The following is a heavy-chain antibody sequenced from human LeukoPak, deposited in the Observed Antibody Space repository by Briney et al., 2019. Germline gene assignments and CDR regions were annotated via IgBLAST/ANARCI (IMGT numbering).Heavy chain of an antibody. CDR1: GGSVASTGCY. CDR2: IYYSGST. V-gene: IGHV4-39*01. Sequence: SETLSLTCTVSGGSVASTGCYWGWIRQPPGKGLEWIGSIYYSGSTYYNPSLKSRVTISVDTSKNQFSLKLSSVTAADTAVYYCASHYGDYYYYYGMDVWGQGTTVTVSS. D-gene: IGHD4-17*01. J-gene: IGHJ6*02. CDR3: ASHYGDYYYYYGMDV.